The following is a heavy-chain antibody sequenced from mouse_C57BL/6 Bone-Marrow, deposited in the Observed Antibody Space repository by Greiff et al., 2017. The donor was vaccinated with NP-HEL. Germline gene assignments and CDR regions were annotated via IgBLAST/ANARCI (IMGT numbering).Heavy chain of an antibody. J-gene: IGHJ2*01. CDR2: ISYDGSN. CDR1: GYSITSGYY. D-gene: IGHD2-2*01. CDR3: TRDDVYGLGYYFYY. V-gene: IGHV3-6*01. Sequence: VQLKESGPGLVKPSQSLSLTCSVTGYSITSGYYWNWIRQFPGNKLEWMGYISYDGSNNYNPSLKNRISITRDTSKNQFFLKLISVTTADTATYFCTRDDVYGLGYYFYYWGHGTTLTVSS.